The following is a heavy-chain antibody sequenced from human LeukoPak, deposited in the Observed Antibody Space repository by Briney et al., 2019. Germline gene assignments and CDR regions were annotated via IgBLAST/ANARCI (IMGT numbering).Heavy chain of an antibody. Sequence: GGSLRLSCAASGFSFNTYAMSWARQAPGKGLEWVSGISGSGETSYYAASVKGRLTISRDNSNNTLYLQMTSLRADDTAVYYCVRRGSGSSSPFAYWGRGALVIVSS. V-gene: IGHV3-23*01. CDR1: GFSFNTYA. J-gene: IGHJ4*02. CDR2: ISGSGETS. CDR3: VRRGSGSSSPFAY. D-gene: IGHD6-6*01.